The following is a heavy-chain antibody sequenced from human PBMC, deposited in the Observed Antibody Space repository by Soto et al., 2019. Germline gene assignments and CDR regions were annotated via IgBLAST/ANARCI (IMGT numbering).Heavy chain of an antibody. D-gene: IGHD3-3*01. J-gene: IGHJ4*01. CDR1: GGSVSSDSYY. Sequence: SETLSLTCTVSGGSVSSDSYYWDWVRQPPGKGLEWIASVYYSGNTYYNVSLKSRVTISVDTSENQFSLRLTSVTAADTAVYFCARDRVMEWHSTNSVGVYDYWGLGSVVTVSS. V-gene: IGHV4-39*02. CDR3: ARDRVMEWHSTNSVGVYDY. CDR2: VYYSGNT.